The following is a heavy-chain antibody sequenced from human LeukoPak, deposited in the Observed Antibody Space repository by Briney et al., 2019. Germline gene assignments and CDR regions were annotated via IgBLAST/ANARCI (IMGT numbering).Heavy chain of an antibody. CDR2: IKQDGSAK. V-gene: IGHV3-7*01. Sequence: GGSLRLSCAASGFTFSSYWMSWVRQAPGKGLEWVANIKQDGSAKYYVDSVKGRFTFSRVNAKNSLYLQMNSLRAEDTAVYYCARVSYYDILTGYLSYYYYCMDPWGKGTTVTVSS. CDR3: ARVSYYDILTGYLSYYYYCMDP. J-gene: IGHJ6*03. CDR1: GFTFSSYW. D-gene: IGHD3-9*01.